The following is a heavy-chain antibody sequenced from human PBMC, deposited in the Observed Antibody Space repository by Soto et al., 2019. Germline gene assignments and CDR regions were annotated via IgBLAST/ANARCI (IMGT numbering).Heavy chain of an antibody. CDR2: IYYSGST. J-gene: IGHJ6*03. CDR3: AIFGATTLAWYYYYYMDV. CDR1: GGSISSYY. V-gene: IGHV4-59*08. Sequence: SETLSLTCTVSGGSISSYYWSWIRQPPGKGLEWIGYIYYSGSTNYNPSLKSRVTISVDTSKNQFSLKLSSVTAADTAAYYCAIFGATTLAWYYYYYMDVWGKGTTVTVSS. D-gene: IGHD3-16*01.